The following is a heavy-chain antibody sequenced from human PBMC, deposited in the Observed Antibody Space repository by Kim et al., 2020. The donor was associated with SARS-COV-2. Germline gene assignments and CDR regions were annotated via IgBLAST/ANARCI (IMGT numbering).Heavy chain of an antibody. D-gene: IGHD5-12*01. CDR1: GFTFSSYG. CDR3: ARDLDGYDLNGMDV. J-gene: IGHJ6*02. Sequence: GGSLRLSCAASGFTFSSYGMHWVRQAPGKGLEWVAVIWYDGSNKYYADSVKGRFTISRDNSKNTLYLQMNSLRAEDTAVYYCARDLDGYDLNGMDVWGQGTTVTVSS. V-gene: IGHV3-33*01. CDR2: IWYDGSNK.